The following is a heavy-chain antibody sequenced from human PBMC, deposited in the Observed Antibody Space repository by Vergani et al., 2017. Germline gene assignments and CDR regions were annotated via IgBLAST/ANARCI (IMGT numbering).Heavy chain of an antibody. CDR2: IKQDGSEK. CDR3: ARAGYYYYYGMDV. J-gene: IGHJ6*02. CDR1: GFTFSSYW. Sequence: EVQLVESGGGLVQPGGSLRLSCAASGFTFSSYWMSWVRQAPGKGLEWVANIKQDGSEKYYVDSVKGRFTISRDNAKNSLYLQMNSLRAEGTAVYYCARAGYYYYYGMDVWGQGTTVTVSS. V-gene: IGHV3-7*03.